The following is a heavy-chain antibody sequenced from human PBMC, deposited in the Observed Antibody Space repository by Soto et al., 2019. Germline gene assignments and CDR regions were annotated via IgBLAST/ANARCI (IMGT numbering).Heavy chain of an antibody. D-gene: IGHD3-10*01. CDR3: ERAAYYYDYDY. J-gene: IGHJ4*02. CDR2: INPNGGSI. Sequence: ASVKVPCKAPGDTFTSYYMHWVRQAPGHGLEWMGVINPNGGSIRFAQKFQGRVTMTRDTSRSTVYMELSRLRSDETAVYYCERAAYYYDYDYWGQGTLVTESS. V-gene: IGHV1-46*01. CDR1: GDTFTSYY.